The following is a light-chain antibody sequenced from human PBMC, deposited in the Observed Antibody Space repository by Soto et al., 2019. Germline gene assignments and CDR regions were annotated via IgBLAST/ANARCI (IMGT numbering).Light chain of an antibody. CDR1: QSVGSN. J-gene: IGKJ4*01. V-gene: IGKV3-15*01. CDR3: QSYKDGPH. CDR2: GAS. Sequence: EIVMTQSPATLSVSPGERATLSCRASQSVGSNLAWYQQKPGQAPRLLISGASTRATDVPGRFSGSGSGTDFALTISSLQSEDFAVYFCQSYKDGPHFGPGTKVEIK.